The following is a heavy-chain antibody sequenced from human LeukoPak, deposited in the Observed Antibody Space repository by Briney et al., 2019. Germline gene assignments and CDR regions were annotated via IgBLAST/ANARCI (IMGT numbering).Heavy chain of an antibody. CDR2: IYTSGST. V-gene: IGHV4-4*07. CDR3: ARSGYYLYYYYYMDV. CDR1: GGSISSYY. D-gene: IGHD3-22*01. Sequence: SETLSLTCTVSGGSISSYYWSWIRQPAGKGLEWIGRIYTSGSTNYNPSLKSRVTMSVDTSKNQFSLKLSSVTAADTAVYYCARSGYYLYYYYYMDVWGKGTTVTVSS. J-gene: IGHJ6*03.